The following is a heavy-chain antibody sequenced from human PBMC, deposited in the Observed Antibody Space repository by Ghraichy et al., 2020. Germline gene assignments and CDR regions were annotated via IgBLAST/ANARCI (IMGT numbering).Heavy chain of an antibody. Sequence: SETLSLTCTVSGGSVSSGSYYWSWIRQPPGKGLEWIGYIYYSGSTNYNPSLKSRVTISVDTSKNQFSLKLSSVTAADTAVYYCARAPTYYYDSSGYSYYFDYWGQGTLVTVSS. CDR2: IYYSGST. CDR3: ARAPTYYYDSSGYSYYFDY. D-gene: IGHD3-22*01. J-gene: IGHJ4*02. V-gene: IGHV4-61*01. CDR1: GGSVSSGSYY.